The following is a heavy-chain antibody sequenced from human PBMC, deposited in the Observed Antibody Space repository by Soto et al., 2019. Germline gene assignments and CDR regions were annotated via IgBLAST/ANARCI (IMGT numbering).Heavy chain of an antibody. CDR3: AHRRSVPAIHFVY. J-gene: IGHJ4*02. CDR2: IYWDDDK. V-gene: IGHV2-5*02. Sequence: QITLKESGPSLVKPTQTLTLTCTVSGLSLSTSGVSVGWIRQPPGKALEWLALIYWDDDKRYSPSLKSRVTISNDTSKNHVVLTMTNMAPVNTCKHFCAHRRSVPAIHFVYWGQGTLVTVSS. CDR1: GLSLSTSGVS. D-gene: IGHD5-18*01.